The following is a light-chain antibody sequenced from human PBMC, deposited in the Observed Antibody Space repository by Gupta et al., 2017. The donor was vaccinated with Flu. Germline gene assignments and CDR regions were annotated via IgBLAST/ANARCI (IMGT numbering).Light chain of an antibody. CDR1: NIGSKS. CDR3: QVWDGGSDNPRV. J-gene: IGLJ3*02. V-gene: IGLV3-21*02. CDR2: DNS. Sequence: SYVLPQPPSVSVAPGQTARITCGRDNIGSKSVHWYQQKPGQAPVLVVYDNSERPSGIPERFSGSNSGNTATMTISRVEGGDEADDYCQVWDGGSDNPRVFGGGTKLTVL.